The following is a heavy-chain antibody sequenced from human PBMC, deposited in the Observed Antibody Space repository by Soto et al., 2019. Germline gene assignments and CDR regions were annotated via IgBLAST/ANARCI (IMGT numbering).Heavy chain of an antibody. CDR2: INHSGST. Sequence: QVQLQQWGAGLLKPSETLSLTCAVYGGSFSGYYWSWIRQPPGKGLEWIGEINHSGSTNYNPSLKSRVNISVDTSKNQFSLKLSSVTAADTAVYYCAALVVVAATMGWFDPWGQGTLVTVSS. CDR1: GGSFSGYY. CDR3: AALVVVAATMGWFDP. V-gene: IGHV4-34*01. D-gene: IGHD2-15*01. J-gene: IGHJ5*02.